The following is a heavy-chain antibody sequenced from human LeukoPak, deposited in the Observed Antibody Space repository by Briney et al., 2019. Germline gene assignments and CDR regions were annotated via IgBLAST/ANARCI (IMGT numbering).Heavy chain of an antibody. D-gene: IGHD4-17*01. CDR1: GGSFSGYY. J-gene: IGHJ4*02. CDR3: ARVDYGDYSKDFDY. V-gene: IGHV4-34*01. Sequence: MPSETLSLTCAVYGGSFSGYYWSWIRQPPGKGLEWIGEINHSGSTNYNPSLKSRVTMSVDTSKNQFSLKVNSMTAADTAVYYCARVDYGDYSKDFDYWGQGTLVTVSS. CDR2: INHSGST.